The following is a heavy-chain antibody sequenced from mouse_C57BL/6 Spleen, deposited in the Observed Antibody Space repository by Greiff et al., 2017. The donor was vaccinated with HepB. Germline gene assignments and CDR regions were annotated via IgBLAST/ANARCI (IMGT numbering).Heavy chain of an antibody. CDR2: FHPYNDDT. CDR3: ARHYYYGSSWYFDV. Sequence: QVQLQQSGAELVKPGASVKMSCKASGYTFTTYPIEWMKQNHGKSLEWIGNFHPYNDDTKYNEKFKGKATLTVEKSSSTVYLELSRLTSADSAVYYCARHYYYGSSWYFDVWGTGTTVTVSS. D-gene: IGHD1-1*01. CDR1: GYTFTTYP. V-gene: IGHV1-47*01. J-gene: IGHJ1*03.